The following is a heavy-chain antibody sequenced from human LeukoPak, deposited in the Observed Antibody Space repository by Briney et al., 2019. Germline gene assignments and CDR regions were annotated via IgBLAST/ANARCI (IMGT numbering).Heavy chain of an antibody. Sequence: GGSLRLSCAASGFTFSAYGMHWVRQAPGKGLEWVAVISYDGSNKDYADSVKGRFTISRDNSKNTLYLQMNSLRAEDTAVYYCAKGGRFGELTRDDYWGQGTLVTVSS. CDR2: ISYDGSNK. D-gene: IGHD3-10*01. J-gene: IGHJ4*02. CDR3: AKGGRFGELTRDDY. V-gene: IGHV3-30*18. CDR1: GFTFSAYG.